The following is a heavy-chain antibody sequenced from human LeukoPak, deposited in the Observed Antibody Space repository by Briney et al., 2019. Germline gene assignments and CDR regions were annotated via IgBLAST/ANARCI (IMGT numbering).Heavy chain of an antibody. Sequence: SETLSLTCAVYGGSFSGYYWSWIRQPPGKGLEWIGEINHSGSTNYNPSLKSRVTISVDTSKNQFFLKLSSVTAADTAVYYCARAGKKRFLEWLSPYYFDYWGQGALVTVSS. CDR3: ARAGKKRFLEWLSPYYFDY. D-gene: IGHD3-3*01. CDR2: INHSGST. V-gene: IGHV4-34*01. CDR1: GGSFSGYY. J-gene: IGHJ4*02.